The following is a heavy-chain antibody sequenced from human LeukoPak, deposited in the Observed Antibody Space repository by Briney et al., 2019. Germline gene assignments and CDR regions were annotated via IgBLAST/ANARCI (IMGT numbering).Heavy chain of an antibody. V-gene: IGHV4-39*07. Sequence: SETLSLTCTVSGGSISTSSYYWGWIRQPPGKGLEWIGSIYYSGSAYYNPSLKSRVTMSIDTSKNQFSLNLSSVTAADTAVYFCSRGMLGSGRSDWGQGTLVTVSS. CDR2: IYYSGSA. CDR3: SRGMLGSGRSD. J-gene: IGHJ4*02. CDR1: GGSISTSSYY. D-gene: IGHD3-10*02.